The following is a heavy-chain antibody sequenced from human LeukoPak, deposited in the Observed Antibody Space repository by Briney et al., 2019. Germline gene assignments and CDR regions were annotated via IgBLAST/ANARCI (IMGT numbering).Heavy chain of an antibody. D-gene: IGHD3-22*01. V-gene: IGHV3-21*01. Sequence: GGSLRLSCAASGFTFSSYSINWVRQAPGKGLEWVSSISSSSSYIYYADSVKGRFTISRDNAKNSLYLQMNSLRAEDTAVYYCARSPYYYDSSGYSAFDIWGQGTMVTVSS. CDR3: ARSPYYYDSSGYSAFDI. J-gene: IGHJ3*02. CDR1: GFTFSSYS. CDR2: ISSSSSYI.